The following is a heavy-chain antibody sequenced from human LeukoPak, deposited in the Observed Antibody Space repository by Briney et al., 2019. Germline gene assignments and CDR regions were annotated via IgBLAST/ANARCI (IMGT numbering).Heavy chain of an antibody. CDR3: ARSRIQLWNSPFDY. V-gene: IGHV4-31*03. J-gene: IGHJ4*02. D-gene: IGHD5-18*01. CDR1: GGSISSGGYY. Sequence: SETLSLTCTVSGGSISSGGYYWSWIRQHPGKGLEWIGYIYYSGSTYYNPSLKSRVTISVDTSKNQFSLKLSSVTAADTAVYYCARSRIQLWNSPFDYWAREPWSPSPQ. CDR2: IYYSGST.